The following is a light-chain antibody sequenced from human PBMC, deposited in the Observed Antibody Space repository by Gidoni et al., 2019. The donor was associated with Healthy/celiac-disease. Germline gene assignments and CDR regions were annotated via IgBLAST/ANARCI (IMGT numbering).Light chain of an antibody. J-gene: IGKJ1*01. Sequence: EIVMTQSPATLSVSPGERATLSCRASQSVSSNLAWYQQKPGQAPRLLIYGASTRATGIPARCRGSGSGTEFTLTISSLQSEDFAVYYCQQDNNWPRTFGQGTKVEIK. V-gene: IGKV3-15*01. CDR3: QQDNNWPRT. CDR2: GAS. CDR1: QSVSSN.